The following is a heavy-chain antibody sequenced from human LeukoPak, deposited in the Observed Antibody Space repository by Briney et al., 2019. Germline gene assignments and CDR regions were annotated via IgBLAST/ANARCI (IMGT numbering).Heavy chain of an antibody. V-gene: IGHV4-34*01. D-gene: IGHD2-15*01. CDR1: GGSSSGNY. J-gene: IGHJ5*02. CDR3: ARRILVVVGLPKRKNNWFDP. CDR2: INHSGGT. Sequence: PSETLSLTCAVYGGSSSGNYWSWIRQPPGKGLEWIGEINHSGGTNYNPSLKSRVIISVDTSKNQFSLKLSSVTAADTAVYYCARRILVVVGLPKRKNNWFDPWGQGTLVTVSS.